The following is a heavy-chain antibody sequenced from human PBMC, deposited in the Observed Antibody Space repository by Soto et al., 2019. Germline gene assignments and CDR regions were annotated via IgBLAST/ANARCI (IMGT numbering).Heavy chain of an antibody. CDR1: GYTFTSYG. J-gene: IGHJ5*02. CDR2: ISACNGNT. D-gene: IGHD6-19*01. CDR3: AREKWGSGSRWLDP. V-gene: IGHV1-18*01. Sequence: ASVKVSCKASGYTFTSYGISWVRQAPGQGLEWMGWISACNGNTNYAQKFQGRVTINQDTSASTAYMELSSLTSEDTAVYYCAREKWGSGSRWLDPWGQGTLVTVSS.